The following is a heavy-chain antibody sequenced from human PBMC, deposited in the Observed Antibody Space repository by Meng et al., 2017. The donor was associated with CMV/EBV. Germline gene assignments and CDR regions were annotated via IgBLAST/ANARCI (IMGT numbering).Heavy chain of an antibody. CDR2: ISAYNGNT. D-gene: IGHD3-22*01. Sequence: ASVKVSCKASGYTFTGYGISWVRQAPGQGLEWMGWISAYNGNTNYAQKLQGRVTMTTDTSTSTAYMELRSLRSDDTAVYYCARRYYDSSEQYYFDYWGQGTLVTVSS. CDR3: ARRYYDSSEQYYFDY. J-gene: IGHJ4*02. CDR1: GYTFTGYG. V-gene: IGHV1-18*01.